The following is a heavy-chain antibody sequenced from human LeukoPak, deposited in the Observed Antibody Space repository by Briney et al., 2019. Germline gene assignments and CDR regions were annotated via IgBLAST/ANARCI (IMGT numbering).Heavy chain of an antibody. CDR3: ARDSEMVYAFYYYGTDV. D-gene: IGHD2-8*01. CDR2: ISYDGSNK. V-gene: IGHV3-30-3*01. Sequence: GGSLRLSCAASGFTFSSYAMHWVRQAPGKGLEWVAVISYDGSNKYYADSVKGRFTISRDNSKNTLYLQMNSLRAEDTAVYYCARDSEMVYAFYYYGTDVWGQGTTVTVSS. CDR1: GFTFSSYA. J-gene: IGHJ6*02.